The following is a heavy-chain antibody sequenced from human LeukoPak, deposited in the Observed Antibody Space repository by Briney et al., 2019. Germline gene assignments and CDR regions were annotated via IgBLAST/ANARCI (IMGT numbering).Heavy chain of an antibody. V-gene: IGHV4-34*01. J-gene: IGHJ4*02. CDR1: GGSFSGYY. CDR2: INHSGST. Sequence: SETLSLTCAVYGGSFSGYYWSWIRQPPGKGLEWIGEINHSGSTNYNPSLKSRCTISVDTSKNQSFLKLSSVTAADTAVYYCARVFSGYYYGSGSYRIFDYWGQGTLVTVSS. D-gene: IGHD3-10*01. CDR3: ARVFSGYYYGSGSYRIFDY.